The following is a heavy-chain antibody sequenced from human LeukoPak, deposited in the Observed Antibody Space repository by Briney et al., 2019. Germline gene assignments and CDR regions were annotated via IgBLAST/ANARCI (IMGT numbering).Heavy chain of an antibody. CDR3: ALDSSGWSDDSFDI. CDR1: GASISFYY. J-gene: IGHJ3*02. Sequence: SETLSLTCTVSGASISFYYWSWLRQPPGKGLEWIGYIYYSGSTNYNPSLKSRVTMSIDTSKNHFSLNLNSVTAADTAIYYCALDSSGWSDDSFDIWGQGTMVTVSS. V-gene: IGHV4-59*01. D-gene: IGHD6-13*01. CDR2: IYYSGST.